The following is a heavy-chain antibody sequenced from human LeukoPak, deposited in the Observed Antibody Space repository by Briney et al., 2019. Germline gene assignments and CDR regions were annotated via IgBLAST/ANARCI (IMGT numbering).Heavy chain of an antibody. J-gene: IGHJ6*02. D-gene: IGHD1-26*01. V-gene: IGHV3-21*01. CDR2: ISSSSSYI. Sequence: GGSLRLSCAASGFTFSSYSMNWVRQAPGKGLEWVSSISSSSSYIYYADSVKGRFTISRDNAKNSLYLQMNSLRAEDTAVYYCARESGGSYYYYYGMDVWGQGTTVTVSS. CDR1: GFTFSSYS. CDR3: ARESGGSYYYYYGMDV.